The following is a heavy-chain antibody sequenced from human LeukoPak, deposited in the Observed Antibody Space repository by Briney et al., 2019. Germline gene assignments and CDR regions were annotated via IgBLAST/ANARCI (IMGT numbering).Heavy chain of an antibody. CDR1: GFPFSSYW. J-gene: IGHJ4*02. Sequence: PGGSLRLSCAASGFPFSSYWMSWVRQAPGKGLEWVANIKQDGSEKYYVDSVRGRFTISRDNAKNSLYLQMNSLRAEDTAVYYCASLGYCSSTSCSSPFDYWGQGTLVTVSS. CDR2: IKQDGSEK. V-gene: IGHV3-7*01. CDR3: ASLGYCSSTSCSSPFDY. D-gene: IGHD2-2*01.